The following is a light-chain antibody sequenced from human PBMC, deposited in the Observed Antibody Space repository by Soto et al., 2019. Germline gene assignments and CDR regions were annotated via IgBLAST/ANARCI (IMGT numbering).Light chain of an antibody. J-gene: IGLJ2*01. Sequence: QSVLTQPPSASATPGQRVTISCSGSNSNIGNNYVHWYQQLPGTAPKLLIYRNNQRPSGVPDRISGSKSGTSASLAISGLRSEDEADYYCATWDDSLNGVVFGGGTKLTVL. CDR3: ATWDDSLNGVV. CDR2: RNN. V-gene: IGLV1-47*01. CDR1: NSNIGNNY.